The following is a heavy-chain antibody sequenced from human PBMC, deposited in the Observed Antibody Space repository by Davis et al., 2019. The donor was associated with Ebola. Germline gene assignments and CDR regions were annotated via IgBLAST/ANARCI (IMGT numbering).Heavy chain of an antibody. J-gene: IGHJ3*01. CDR3: HFWPKYSESL. Sequence: GESLKISCAASGFTFSDYNMSWIRQAPGKGLEWVSYLSSSGSTIYYPDSGKGRFTISRYNAKHSLDLQMNSLRAEDTVVHYCHFWPKYSESLWGQGTMVTVSS. V-gene: IGHV3-11*01. D-gene: IGHD1-26*01. CDR2: LSSSGSTI. CDR1: GFTFSDYN.